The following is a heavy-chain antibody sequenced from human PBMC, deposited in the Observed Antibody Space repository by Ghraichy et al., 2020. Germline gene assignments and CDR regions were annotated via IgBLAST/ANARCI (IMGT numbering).Heavy chain of an antibody. J-gene: IGHJ4*02. V-gene: IGHV3-23*01. CDR1: GFTFSSYA. Sequence: GGSLRLSCAASGFTFSSYAMSWVRQAPGKGLEWVSAISGSGGSTYYADSVKGRFTISRDNSKNTLYLQMNSLRAEDTAVYYCAKVRDYGDYRDLFDYWGQGTLVTVSS. CDR2: ISGSGGST. D-gene: IGHD4-17*01. CDR3: AKVRDYGDYRDLFDY.